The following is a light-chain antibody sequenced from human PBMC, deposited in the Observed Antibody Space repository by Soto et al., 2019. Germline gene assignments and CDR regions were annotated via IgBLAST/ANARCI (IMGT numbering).Light chain of an antibody. Sequence: EIVLTQSPGTLSLSPGERATLSCRASQSVSSSYLAWYQQKPGQAPRLLIYGASSRATGIPDRFSGSGSGTDFTLTISRLEPEDFAGYYFQQYGSSRTFGQGTKVEIK. J-gene: IGKJ1*01. V-gene: IGKV3-20*01. CDR1: QSVSSSY. CDR2: GAS. CDR3: QQYGSSRT.